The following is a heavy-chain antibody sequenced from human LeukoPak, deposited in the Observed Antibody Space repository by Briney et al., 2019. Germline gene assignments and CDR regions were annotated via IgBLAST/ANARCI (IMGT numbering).Heavy chain of an antibody. CDR1: GGSISSGDYY. Sequence: SETLSLTCTVSGGSISSGDYYWSWIRQPPGKGLEWIGYIYYSGSTYYNPSLKSRVTISVDTSKNQSSLKLSSVTAADTAVYYCARSFIAAALFDYWGQGTLVTVSS. J-gene: IGHJ4*02. V-gene: IGHV4-30-4*01. CDR3: ARSFIAAALFDY. D-gene: IGHD6-13*01. CDR2: IYYSGST.